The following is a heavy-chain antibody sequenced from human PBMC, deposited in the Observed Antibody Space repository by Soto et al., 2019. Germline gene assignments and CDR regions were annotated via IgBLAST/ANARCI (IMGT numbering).Heavy chain of an antibody. Sequence: PGGSLRLSCAASGFNVSTNYMTWVRQAPGKGLEWVSVIYSGGTTYYADSVKGRFIISRDNFKNTLYLQMNNLRAEDTAVYYCAKDLHSRPYYFDYWGQGTLVTVSS. CDR2: IYSGGTT. J-gene: IGHJ4*02. CDR1: GFNVSTNY. D-gene: IGHD6-13*01. CDR3: AKDLHSRPYYFDY. V-gene: IGHV3-53*01.